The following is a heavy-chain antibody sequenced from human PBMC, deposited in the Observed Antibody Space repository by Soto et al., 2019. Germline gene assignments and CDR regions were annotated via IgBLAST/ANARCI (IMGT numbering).Heavy chain of an antibody. CDR3: ARVFFLAPVTGAEDLDF. J-gene: IGHJ3*01. CDR1: GYSFTSYD. D-gene: IGHD2-21*02. CDR2: VNPNSGDT. Sequence: QVQLVQSGAEVKKPGASVKVSCKTSGYSFTSYDMNWVRQAPGQGLEWMGWVNPNSGDTDYAQKFQDRVTMTTDTSIRTAYMALSSLTSEDTAVYYCARVFFLAPVTGAEDLDFWGQGTRVTVSS. V-gene: IGHV1-8*01.